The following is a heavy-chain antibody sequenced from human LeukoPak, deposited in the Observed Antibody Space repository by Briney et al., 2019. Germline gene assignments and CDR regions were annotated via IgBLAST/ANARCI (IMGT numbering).Heavy chain of an antibody. V-gene: IGHV3-74*01. CDR2: INSDGSST. CDR3: ARGGCSGGSCYSGFWFDP. J-gene: IGHJ5*02. D-gene: IGHD2-15*01. CDR1: GFTFSSYW. Sequence: GGSLRLSCAASGFTFSSYWMHWVRQAPGKGLVWVSRINSDGSSTSYADSVKGRFTTSRDNAKNTLYLQMNSLRAEDTAVYYCARGGCSGGSCYSGFWFDPWGQGTLVTVSS.